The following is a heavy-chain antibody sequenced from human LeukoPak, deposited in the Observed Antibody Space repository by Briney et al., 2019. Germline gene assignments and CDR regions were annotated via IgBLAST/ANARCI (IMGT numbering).Heavy chain of an antibody. D-gene: IGHD1-14*01. V-gene: IGHV3-48*01. CDR2: ISSSSRTI. J-gene: IGHJ5*01. CDR1: DLTFSTFT. CDR3: AKGSPRGGFDS. Sequence: GGSLRLSCAASDLTFSTFTMHWVRQAPGKGLEWLSSISSSSRTINYADSVQGRFTVSRDNANSSMSLQMNELRREDTAVYYCAKGSPRGGFDSWGQGTLVTVSS.